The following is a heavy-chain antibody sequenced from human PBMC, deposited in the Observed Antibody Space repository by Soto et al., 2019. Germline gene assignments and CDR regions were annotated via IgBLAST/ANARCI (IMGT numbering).Heavy chain of an antibody. CDR3: AREVHDYSNYDTQNWFDP. J-gene: IGHJ5*02. V-gene: IGHV1-69*13. CDR1: GGTFSSYA. CDR2: IIPIFGTA. Sequence: GASVQVSCKASGGTFSSYAISWVRQAPGQGLEWMGGIIPIFGTANYAQKFQGRVTITADESTSTAYMELSSLRSEDTAVYYCAREVHDYSNYDTQNWFDPWGQGTLVTVSS. D-gene: IGHD4-4*01.